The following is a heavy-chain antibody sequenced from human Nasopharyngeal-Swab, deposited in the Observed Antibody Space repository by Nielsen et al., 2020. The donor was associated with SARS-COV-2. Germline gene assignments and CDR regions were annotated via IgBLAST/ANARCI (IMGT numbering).Heavy chain of an antibody. D-gene: IGHD2-15*01. V-gene: IGHV4-59*08. CDR2: IYYSGST. Sequence: SETLSLTCTVSGGSISSYYWSWIRQPPGKGLVWIGYIYYSGSTNYNPSLKSRVTISVDTSKNQFSLKLSSVTAADTAVYYCARTTRGFYYFDYWGQGTLVTVSS. CDR3: ARTTRGFYYFDY. CDR1: GGSISSYY. J-gene: IGHJ4*02.